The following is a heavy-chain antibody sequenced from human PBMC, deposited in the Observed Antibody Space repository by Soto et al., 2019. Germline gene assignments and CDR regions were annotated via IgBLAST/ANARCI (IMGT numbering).Heavy chain of an antibody. J-gene: IGHJ4*02. Sequence: SVKVSCKASAGTFSSYTISWVRQAPAQGLEWMGRIIPILGIANYAQKFQRRVTITEDKSTSTAYMELSSLRSEDTAVYYCARAPITIFGTHDPRFDYWGQGTLVTVSS. D-gene: IGHD3-3*01. V-gene: IGHV1-69*02. CDR3: ARAPITIFGTHDPRFDY. CDR2: IIPILGIA. CDR1: AGTFSSYT.